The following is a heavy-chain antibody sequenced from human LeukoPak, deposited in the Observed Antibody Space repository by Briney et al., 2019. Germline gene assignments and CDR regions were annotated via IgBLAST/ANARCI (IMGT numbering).Heavy chain of an antibody. V-gene: IGHV1-69*04. CDR3: ARGSGSYRMDDAFDI. Sequence: ASVKLSCKASGGTFSSYAISWVRQAPGQGLEWMGRIIPIFGIANYAQKFQGRVTITADKPTSTAYMGLSSLRSEDTAVYYCARGSGSYRMDDAFDIWGQGTMVTVSS. CDR2: IIPIFGIA. J-gene: IGHJ3*02. D-gene: IGHD1-26*01. CDR1: GGTFSSYA.